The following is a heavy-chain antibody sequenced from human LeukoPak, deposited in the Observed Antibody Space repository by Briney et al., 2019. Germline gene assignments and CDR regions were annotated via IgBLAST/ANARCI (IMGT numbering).Heavy chain of an antibody. Sequence: ASVKVSCKASGYTFTGYYMHWVRQAPGKGLEWMGGFDPEDGETIYAQKFQGRVTMTEDTSTDTAYMELSSLRSEDTAVYYCATGIISIVGATTRRGYYFDYWGQGTLVTVSS. J-gene: IGHJ4*02. CDR2: FDPEDGET. CDR3: ATGIISIVGATTRRGYYFDY. V-gene: IGHV1-24*01. CDR1: GYTFTGYY. D-gene: IGHD1-26*01.